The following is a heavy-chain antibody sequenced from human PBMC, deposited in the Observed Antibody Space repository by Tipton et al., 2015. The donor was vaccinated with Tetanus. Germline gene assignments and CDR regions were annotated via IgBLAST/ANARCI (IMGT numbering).Heavy chain of an antibody. CDR3: ARRSYCTSTRCFDAFDL. CDR1: GDSVTRYY. Sequence: TLSLTCTVSGDSVTRYYWSWIRQPPGKGLEWISYIFASGSTNYNPALKSRVTISMDTSKNQISLNLTSVTAADTAVYFCARRSYCTSTRCFDAFDLWGPGTRVTVSS. CDR2: IFASGST. V-gene: IGHV4-59*02. J-gene: IGHJ3*01. D-gene: IGHD2-8*01.